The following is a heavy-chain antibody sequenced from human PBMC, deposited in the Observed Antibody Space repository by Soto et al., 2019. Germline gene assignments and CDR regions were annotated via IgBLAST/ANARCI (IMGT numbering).Heavy chain of an antibody. CDR3: ARHTRSGCSSTSCYSDV. CDR1: SGSISSSSYY. D-gene: IGHD2-2*01. Sequence: SETLSLTCTVSSGSISSSSYYWGWIRQPPGKGLEWIGSIYYSGSTHYNPSLKSRVTISVDTSKNQFSLKLSFVTAADTAVYYCARHTRSGCSSTSCYSDVWGQGTTVTVSS. J-gene: IGHJ6*02. V-gene: IGHV4-39*01. CDR2: IYYSGST.